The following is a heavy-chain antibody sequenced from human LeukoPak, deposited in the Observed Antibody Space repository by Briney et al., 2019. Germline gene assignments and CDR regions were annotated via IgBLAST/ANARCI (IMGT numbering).Heavy chain of an antibody. V-gene: IGHV3-23*01. Sequence: GGSLRLSCAASGFTFSNYWMSWVRQAPGKGLEWVSAISGSGGSTYYADSVKGRFTISRDKFMNTLYLQMNSLRAEDTAVYYCARGRGLPVRPPNEGFLDYWGRGTLVTVSS. D-gene: IGHD6-6*01. J-gene: IGHJ4*02. CDR3: ARGRGLPVRPPNEGFLDY. CDR2: ISGSGGST. CDR1: GFTFSNYW.